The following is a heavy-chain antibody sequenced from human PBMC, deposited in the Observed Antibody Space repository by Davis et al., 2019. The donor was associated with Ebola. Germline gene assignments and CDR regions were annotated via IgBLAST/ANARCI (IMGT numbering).Heavy chain of an antibody. V-gene: IGHV1-18*01. Sequence: AASVKVSCKASGYTFTSYGISWVRQAPGQGLEGMGRISAYNGNTNYAQKLQGRVTMTTDTSTSTAYMELRSLRSDDTAVYYCARDVMTTVTTGWFDPWGQGTLVTVSS. CDR2: ISAYNGNT. CDR1: GYTFTSYG. D-gene: IGHD4-11*01. J-gene: IGHJ5*02. CDR3: ARDVMTTVTTGWFDP.